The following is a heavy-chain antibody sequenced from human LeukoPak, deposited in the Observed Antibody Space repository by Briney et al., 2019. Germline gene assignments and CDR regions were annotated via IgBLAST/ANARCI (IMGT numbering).Heavy chain of an antibody. Sequence: GASVKVSCKASRYTFTGYYMHWVRQAPGQGLEWRGWINPNSGGTNYAQKFQGRVTMTRDTSISTAYMELSRLRSDDTAVYYCARDLNYDFWSGYYTHGGFDYWGQGTLVTVSS. V-gene: IGHV1-2*02. CDR1: RYTFTGYY. CDR2: INPNSGGT. D-gene: IGHD3-3*01. CDR3: ARDLNYDFWSGYYTHGGFDY. J-gene: IGHJ4*02.